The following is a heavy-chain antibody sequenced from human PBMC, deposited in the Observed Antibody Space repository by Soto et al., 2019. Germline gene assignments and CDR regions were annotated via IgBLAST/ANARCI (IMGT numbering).Heavy chain of an antibody. CDR1: GFTFSSYS. J-gene: IGHJ4*02. CDR3: ARDRPKMVRGVINYFDY. D-gene: IGHD3-10*01. CDR2: ISSSSSTI. V-gene: IGHV3-48*02. Sequence: GGSLRLSCAASGFTFSSYSMNWVRQAPGKGLEWVSYISSSSSTIYYADSVKGRFTISRDNAKNSLYLQMNSLRDEDTAVYYCARDRPKMVRGVINYFDYWGQGTLVTVSS.